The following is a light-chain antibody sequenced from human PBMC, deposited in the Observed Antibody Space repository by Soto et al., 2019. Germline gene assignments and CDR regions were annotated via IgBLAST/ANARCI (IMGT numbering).Light chain of an antibody. CDR1: SSDVGGYNY. CDR2: DVS. V-gene: IGLV2-14*01. J-gene: IGLJ1*01. CDR3: SSYTSSSNV. Sequence: QSALTQPASVSGSPGQSITLSCTGTSSDVGGYNYVSWYQQHPGKAPKLMIYDVSNRPSGVSNRFSGSKSGNTASLTISGLPAEDEADYYCSSYTSSSNVFGTGTKVTVL.